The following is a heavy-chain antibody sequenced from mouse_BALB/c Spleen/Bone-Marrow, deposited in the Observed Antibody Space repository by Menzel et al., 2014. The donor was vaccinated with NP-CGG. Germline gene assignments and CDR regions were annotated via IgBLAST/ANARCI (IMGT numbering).Heavy chain of an antibody. J-gene: IGHJ2*01. V-gene: IGHV5-17*02. CDR2: ISSGSSPI. CDR1: GFTFSSFG. D-gene: IGHD4-1*01. CDR3: TRGGNWEDFDY. Sequence: EVHLVESGGGLVQPGGSRKLSCAASGFTFSSFGMHWVRQAPEKGLEWVAYISSGSSPIFYADTVKGRFTISRDNPKNTLFLQMTNLRSEDTAIYYCTRGGNWEDFDYWGQGTTLTVSS.